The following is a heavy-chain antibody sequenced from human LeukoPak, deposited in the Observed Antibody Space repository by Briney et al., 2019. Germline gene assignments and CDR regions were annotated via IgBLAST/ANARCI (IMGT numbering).Heavy chain of an antibody. D-gene: IGHD3-3*01. CDR2: ISNDGSRK. J-gene: IGHJ4*02. CDR3: ARDRAWNYFDY. CDR1: RFAFNEYN. V-gene: IGHV3-30*03. Sequence: GRSLRLSCAASRFAFNEYNMHWVRQAPGKGLEWVAIISNDGSRKYYAHSVEGRFTISRDNSKNTLYLQMDSLRAEDTAVYYCARDRAWNYFDYWGQGTLVTVSS.